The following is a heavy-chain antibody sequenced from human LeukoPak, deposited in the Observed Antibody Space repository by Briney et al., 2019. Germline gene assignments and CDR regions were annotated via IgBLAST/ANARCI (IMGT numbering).Heavy chain of an antibody. CDR2: ITVSSENTL. D-gene: IGHD3-22*01. Sequence: GGSLRLSCAASGFTFSAYNMNWVRQAPGKGLEWVSHITVSSENTLYYADSVKGRFTISRDNSKNTLYLQMNSLRAEDTAVYYCAATPSKQPNDSSGYYLKGNYWGQGTLVTVSS. V-gene: IGHV3-48*01. J-gene: IGHJ4*02. CDR3: AATPSKQPNDSSGYYLKGNY. CDR1: GFTFSAYN.